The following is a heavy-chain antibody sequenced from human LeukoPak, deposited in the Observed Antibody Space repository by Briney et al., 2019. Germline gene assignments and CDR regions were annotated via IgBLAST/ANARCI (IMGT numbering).Heavy chain of an antibody. CDR2: SYSGGST. J-gene: IGHJ6*03. CDR1: ACTASSNY. CDR3: ARVTIYSGSIRRGYMDV. V-gene: IGHV3-53*01. D-gene: IGHD1-26*01. Sequence: SLRPSCAASACTASSNYICWVRQAPGTGLERDSISYSGGSTNYADSVKGRFTISRSNSKNTLYLQMNSLSAEDTAVYYCARVTIYSGSIRRGYMDVWGKGTTVTVSS.